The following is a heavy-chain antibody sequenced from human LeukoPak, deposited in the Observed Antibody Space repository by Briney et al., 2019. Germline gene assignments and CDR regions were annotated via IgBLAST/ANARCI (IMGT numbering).Heavy chain of an antibody. CDR1: GYTFTSYD. CDR3: ARYGHSPFFDY. Sequence: ASVKVSCKASGYTFTSYDITWVRQATGQGLEWMGIINPSGGSTTNAQKFQGRVIMTRDMSTSTVYMELSSLRSEDTAVYFCARYGHSPFFDYWGQGTLVIVSS. D-gene: IGHD4-17*01. CDR2: INPSGGST. J-gene: IGHJ4*02. V-gene: IGHV1-46*01.